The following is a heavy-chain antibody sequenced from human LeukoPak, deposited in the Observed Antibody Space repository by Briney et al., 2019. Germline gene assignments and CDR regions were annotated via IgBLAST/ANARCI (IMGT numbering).Heavy chain of an antibody. D-gene: IGHD2-2*01. CDR1: GYSFATSW. Sequence: GESLKISCKGSGYSFATSWIARVRQVPGKGLEWMGIIYPADSDTRYSPSFRGQVTISADKSISTAYLQWSSLKASDTAMYYCSRDRRSSTTGHFDSWGQGTLVTVSS. CDR2: IYPADSDT. CDR3: SRDRRSSTTGHFDS. V-gene: IGHV5-51*01. J-gene: IGHJ4*02.